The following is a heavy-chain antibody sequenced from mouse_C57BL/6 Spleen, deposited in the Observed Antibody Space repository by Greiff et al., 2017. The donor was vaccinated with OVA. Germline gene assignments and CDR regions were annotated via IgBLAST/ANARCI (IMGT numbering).Heavy chain of an antibody. V-gene: IGHV1-80*01. D-gene: IGHD1-1*02. J-gene: IGHJ4*01. CDR3: ARGWLGARDY. CDR2: IYPGDGDT. CDR1: GYAFSSYW. Sequence: VKLMESGAELVKPGASVKISCKASGYAFSSYWMNWVKQRPGKGLEWIGQIYPGDGDTNYNGKFKGKATLTADKSSSTADMQLSSLTSEDSAVYFCARGWLGARDYWGQGTSVTVSS.